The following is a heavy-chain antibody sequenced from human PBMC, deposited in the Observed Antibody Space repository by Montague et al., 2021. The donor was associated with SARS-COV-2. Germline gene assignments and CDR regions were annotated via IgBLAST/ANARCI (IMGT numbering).Heavy chain of an antibody. CDR2: IYDSGST. V-gene: IGHV4-39*02. CDR3: ARRGRKLLPVATTIGGFDI. J-gene: IGHJ3*02. D-gene: IGHD5-12*01. CDR1: GGSISSSNYY. Sequence: SETLSLTCTVSGGSISSSNYYWDWIRQPPGKGLEWIGSIYDSGSTYYNPSLKSRVTISVDTSKNHFSLKLSSVTAADTAAYYCARRGRKLLPVATTIGGFDIWGQGTMVTVPS.